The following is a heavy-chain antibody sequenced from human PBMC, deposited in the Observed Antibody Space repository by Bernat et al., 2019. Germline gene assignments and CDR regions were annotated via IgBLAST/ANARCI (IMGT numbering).Heavy chain of an antibody. CDR3: AQTYGSGSYSASRRFDY. D-gene: IGHD3-10*01. V-gene: IGHV1-8*02. Sequence: QVQLVQSGAEVKKPGASVKVSCKASGYTFTGYYMHWVRQAPGQGLEWMGWMNPNSGNTGYAQKFQGRVTMTRNTSISTAYMELSSLRSEDTAVYYCAQTYGSGSYSASRRFDYWGRGTLVTVSS. CDR2: MNPNSGNT. J-gene: IGHJ4*02. CDR1: GYTFTGYY.